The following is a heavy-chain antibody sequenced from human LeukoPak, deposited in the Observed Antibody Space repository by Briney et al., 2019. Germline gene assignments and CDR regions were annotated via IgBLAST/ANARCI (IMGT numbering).Heavy chain of an antibody. J-gene: IGHJ4*02. CDR1: GFTFSSYA. V-gene: IGHV3-23*01. D-gene: IGHD6-19*01. CDR3: ARGLRYSTGWWYFDC. CDR2: VTPSGGST. Sequence: GGSLRLSCAASGFTFSSYAMNWVRQAPGKGLEWVSAVTPSGGSTFYTDSVKGRFTISRDNSKNTLYLQMNNLRAEDTAVYYCARGLRYSTGWWYFDCWGQGTLVTVSS.